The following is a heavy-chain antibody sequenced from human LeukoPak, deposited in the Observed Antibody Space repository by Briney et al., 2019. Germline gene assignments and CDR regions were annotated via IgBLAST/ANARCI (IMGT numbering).Heavy chain of an antibody. Sequence: ASVKVSCKASGYTFTGYYMHWVRQAPGQGLEWMGWINPNSGGTNYAQKFQGWVTMTRDTSISTAYMELSRLRSDDTAVYYCARDRLTMVRGVNNWFDPWGQGTLATVSS. CDR1: GYTFTGYY. D-gene: IGHD3-10*01. J-gene: IGHJ5*02. V-gene: IGHV1-2*04. CDR3: ARDRLTMVRGVNNWFDP. CDR2: INPNSGGT.